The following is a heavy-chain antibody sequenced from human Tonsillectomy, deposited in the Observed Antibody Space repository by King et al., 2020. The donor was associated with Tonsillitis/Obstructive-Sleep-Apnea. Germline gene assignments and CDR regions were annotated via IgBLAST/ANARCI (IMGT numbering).Heavy chain of an antibody. CDR3: ARGEVVVVPAAINYFDY. J-gene: IGHJ4*02. CDR1: GGSFSGYY. Sequence: VQLQQWGAGLLKPSETLSLTCAVYGGSFSGYYWSWIRQPPGKGLEWIGEINHSGSTNYNPSHKSRVTISVDTSKNQFSLKLSSVTAADTAVYYCARGEVVVVPAAINYFDYWGQGTLVTVSS. CDR2: INHSGST. V-gene: IGHV4-34*01. D-gene: IGHD2-2*02.